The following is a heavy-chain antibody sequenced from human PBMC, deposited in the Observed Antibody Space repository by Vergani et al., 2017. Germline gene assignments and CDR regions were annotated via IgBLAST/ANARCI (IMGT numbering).Heavy chain of an antibody. V-gene: IGHV4-61*01. Sequence: QLQLQESGPGLVKPSETLSLTCTVSGGSISSSSYYWSWIRQPPGKGLEWIGYIYYSGSTNYNPSLKSRVTISVDTSKNQFSLKLSSVTAADTAVYYCARAVYGSHYMDVWGKGTTVTVSS. CDR2: IYYSGST. J-gene: IGHJ6*03. CDR3: ARAVYGSHYMDV. D-gene: IGHD3-10*01. CDR1: GGSISSSSYY.